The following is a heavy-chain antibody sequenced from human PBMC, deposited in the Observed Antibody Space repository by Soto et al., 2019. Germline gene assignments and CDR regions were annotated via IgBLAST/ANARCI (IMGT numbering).Heavy chain of an antibody. Sequence: SETLYLTFTVVGCSISSSRYEWGWIRQPPGKGLELIGSIYYSGSTYYNPSLKSRVTISVDTSKNQFSLKLSSVTAADTAVYYCARRLYYDSSGFEGGGMDVWGQGTTVT. D-gene: IGHD3-22*01. CDR1: GCSISSSRYE. CDR3: ARRLYYDSSGFEGGGMDV. CDR2: IYYSGST. J-gene: IGHJ6*02. V-gene: IGHV4-39*01.